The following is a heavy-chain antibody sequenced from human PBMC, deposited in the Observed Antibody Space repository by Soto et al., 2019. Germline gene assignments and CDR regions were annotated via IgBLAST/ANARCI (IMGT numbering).Heavy chain of an antibody. D-gene: IGHD1-26*01. V-gene: IGHV5-10-1*01. J-gene: IGHJ6*02. CDR3: ARQRSGSYGGYYYYGMDV. Sequence: VRSTGKGCGGSFTSYWIGWVRQMPGKGLEWMGRIDPSDSYTNYSPSFQGHVTISADKSISTAYLQWSSLKASDTAMYYCARQRSGSYGGYYYYGMDVSGQGTTVTV. CDR1: GGSFTSYW. CDR2: IDPSDSYT.